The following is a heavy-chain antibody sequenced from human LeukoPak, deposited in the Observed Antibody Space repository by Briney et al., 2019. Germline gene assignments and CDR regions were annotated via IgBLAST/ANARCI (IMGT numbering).Heavy chain of an antibody. Sequence: SETLSLTCIVSGGSITSGSYYWNWIRQPAGKELEWIGRIYSSGSTNYNPSLKSRVTISVDTSKNQFSLNLNSVTAADTAVYYCARGRLGDSFDYWGQGILVTVSS. CDR3: ARGRLGDSFDY. CDR1: GGSITSGSYY. J-gene: IGHJ4*02. V-gene: IGHV4-61*02. CDR2: IYSSGST. D-gene: IGHD3-16*01.